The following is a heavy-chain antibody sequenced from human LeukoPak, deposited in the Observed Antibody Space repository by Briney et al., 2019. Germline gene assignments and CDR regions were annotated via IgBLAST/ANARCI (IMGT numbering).Heavy chain of an antibody. V-gene: IGHV3-21*01. CDR2: ISSSSSYI. D-gene: IGHD2-8*01. CDR3: ASGRCTNGVCYKGYY. CDR1: GFTFSSYS. J-gene: IGHJ4*02. Sequence: GGSLRLSCAASGFTFSSYSMNWVRQAPGKGLEWVSSISSSSSYIYYADSVKGRFTISRDNAKNSLYLQMNSLRAEDTAVYYCASGRCTNGVCYKGYYWGQGTLVTVPS.